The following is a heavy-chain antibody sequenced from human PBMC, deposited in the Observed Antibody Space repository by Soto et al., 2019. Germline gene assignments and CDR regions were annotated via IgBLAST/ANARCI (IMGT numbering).Heavy chain of an antibody. V-gene: IGHV1-18*04. D-gene: IGHD3-3*01. Sequence: ASVKVSCKASGYTFTSYGISWVRQAPGQGLEWMGWISAYNGNTNYAQKLQGRVTMTTDTSTSTAYMELRSLRSDDTAVYYCARAKYDFWSGYSYYYYGMDVWGQGTTVTVS. CDR3: ARAKYDFWSGYSYYYYGMDV. CDR2: ISAYNGNT. CDR1: GYTFTSYG. J-gene: IGHJ6*02.